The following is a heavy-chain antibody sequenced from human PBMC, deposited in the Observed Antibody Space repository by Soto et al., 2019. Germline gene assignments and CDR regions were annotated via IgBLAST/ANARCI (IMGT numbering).Heavy chain of an antibody. CDR1: GFTFSSYW. CDR3: AKDRKKIAVAGAFDF. V-gene: IGHV3-74*01. J-gene: IGHJ4*02. Sequence: PGGSLRLSCAASGFTFSSYWMHWVRQAPGKGLVWVSRINSDGSSRSYADSVKGRFIISRDNAKNTLYLQMNSLGAEDTAVYYCAKDRKKIAVAGAFDFWGQGTQVTVSS. CDR2: INSDGSSR. D-gene: IGHD6-19*01.